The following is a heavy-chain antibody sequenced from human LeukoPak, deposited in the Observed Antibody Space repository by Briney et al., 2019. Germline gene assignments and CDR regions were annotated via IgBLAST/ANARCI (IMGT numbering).Heavy chain of an antibody. V-gene: IGHV4-39*07. CDR3: ARGEVLKYIVVVPAAMNNWFDP. D-gene: IGHD2-2*01. CDR2: IYYSGST. Sequence: SETLSLTCTVSGGSISSYYWGWIRQPPGKGLEWIGSIYYSGSTYYNPSLKSRVTISVDTSKNQFSLKLSSVTAADTAVYYCARGEVLKYIVVVPAAMNNWFDPWGQGTLVTVSS. J-gene: IGHJ5*02. CDR1: GGSISSYY.